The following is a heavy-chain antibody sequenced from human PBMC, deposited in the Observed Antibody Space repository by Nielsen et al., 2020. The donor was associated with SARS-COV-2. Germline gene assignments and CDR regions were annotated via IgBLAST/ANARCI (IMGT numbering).Heavy chain of an antibody. Sequence: ASVKVSCKASENTFTDRYVHWVRQAPGQGLEWMGWISAYNGNTNYAQKLQGRVTMATDTSTSTAYMELRSLRSDDTAVYYCARGGGGYDFWSTFYYYYYGMDVWGQGTTVTVSS. V-gene: IGHV1-18*04. CDR2: ISAYNGNT. D-gene: IGHD3-3*01. CDR1: ENTFTDRY. CDR3: ARGGGGYDFWSTFYYYYYGMDV. J-gene: IGHJ6*02.